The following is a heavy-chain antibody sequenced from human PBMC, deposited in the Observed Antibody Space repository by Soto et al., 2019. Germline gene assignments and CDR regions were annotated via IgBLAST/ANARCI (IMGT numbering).Heavy chain of an antibody. V-gene: IGHV3-74*01. CDR1: GFSFDSYW. Sequence: EVQLVESGGGLVQPGGSLRLSCAASGFSFDSYWMHWVRQAPGQGPMWVSRIDYDGTTTNYADSVKGRFTIARDNAKSLLYLQMNSLRPEDTAVYYCTRGPRASSGGTGAYWGKGTLVTVSS. CDR3: TRGPRASSGGTGAY. J-gene: IGHJ1*01. D-gene: IGHD2-2*01. CDR2: IDYDGTTT.